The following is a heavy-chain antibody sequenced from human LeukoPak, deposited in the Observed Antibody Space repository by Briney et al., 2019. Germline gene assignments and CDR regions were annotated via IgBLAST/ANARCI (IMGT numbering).Heavy chain of an antibody. D-gene: IGHD3-16*01. V-gene: IGHV5-51*01. CDR3: ARVASYTSLRSNWFDP. J-gene: IGHJ5*02. Sequence: GESLKISCKGSGYSFSSYWIAWVRQMPGKGLEWMGIIYPGDSDTRYSPSFQGQVTISADKSINTAYLQWSSLKASDTAIYYCARVASYTSLRSNWFDPWGQGALVTVSS. CDR2: IYPGDSDT. CDR1: GYSFSSYW.